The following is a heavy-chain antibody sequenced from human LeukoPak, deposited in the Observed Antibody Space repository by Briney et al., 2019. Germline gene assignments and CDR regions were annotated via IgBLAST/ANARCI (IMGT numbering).Heavy chain of an antibody. Sequence: GASVKVSCKASGYTFTSYGISWVRQAPGQGLEWMGWISPYNGDTKVGQTFQGRVTMTTDTPTTTAYMELRRLRFDDTAVYYCARVGLGIGWYSDLWGRGTLVTVFS. V-gene: IGHV1-18*01. J-gene: IGHJ2*01. CDR2: ISPYNGDT. CDR1: GYTFTSYG. CDR3: ARVGLGIGWYSDL. D-gene: IGHD3/OR15-3a*01.